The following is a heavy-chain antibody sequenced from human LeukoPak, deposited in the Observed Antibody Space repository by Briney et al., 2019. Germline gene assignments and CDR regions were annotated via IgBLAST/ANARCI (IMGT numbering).Heavy chain of an antibody. CDR1: GFTFSCYA. V-gene: IGHV3-23*01. D-gene: IGHD3-10*01. CDR3: AKDASVLLWFGGVEFDY. Sequence: PGGSLRLSCAASGFTFSCYAMSWVRQAPGKGLEWVSAISGSGGSTYYADSVKGRFTISRDNSKNTLYLQMNSLRAKDTAVYYCAKDASVLLWFGGVEFDYWGQGTLVTVSS. J-gene: IGHJ4*02. CDR2: ISGSGGST.